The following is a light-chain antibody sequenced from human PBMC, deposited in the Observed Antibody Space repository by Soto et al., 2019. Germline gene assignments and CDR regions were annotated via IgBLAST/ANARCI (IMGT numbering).Light chain of an antibody. J-gene: IGLJ1*01. CDR3: SSYTSSSTLEV. V-gene: IGLV2-14*01. Sequence: QSALTQPASVSGSPGQSITISCTGTSSDVGGYNYVSWYQQHPGKAPKLMIYDVSSRPSGVSNRFSGSKSGNTASLTISGLQAEDKADYYCSSYTSSSTLEVFGTGTKLTVL. CDR1: SSDVGGYNY. CDR2: DVS.